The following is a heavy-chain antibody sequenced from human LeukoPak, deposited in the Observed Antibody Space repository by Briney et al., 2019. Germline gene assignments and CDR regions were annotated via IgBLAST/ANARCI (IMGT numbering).Heavy chain of an antibody. J-gene: IGHJ5*02. CDR1: GFTLSGYW. V-gene: IGHV3-74*01. CDR2: IYIDGTTT. D-gene: IGHD2-21*02. Sequence: GGSLRLSCAASGFTLSGYWMHWVRQAPGKGLVWVSRIYIDGTTTIYADSVKGRFTISRDNSKNTLYLQMNSLRAEDTALYYCARAIVVVTGRFDPWGRGTLVTVSS. CDR3: ARAIVVVTGRFDP.